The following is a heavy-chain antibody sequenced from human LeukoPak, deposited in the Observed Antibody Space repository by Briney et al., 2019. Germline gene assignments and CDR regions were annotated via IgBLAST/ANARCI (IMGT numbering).Heavy chain of an antibody. CDR1: GGTFSSYA. D-gene: IGHD1-26*01. V-gene: IGHV1-46*01. CDR2: INPSGGST. Sequence: GASVKVSCKASGGTFSSYAISWVRQAPGQGLEWMGIINPSGGSTSYAQKFQGRVTMTEDTSTDTAYMELSSLRSEDTAVYYCARDRSPRWEPIVYYMDVWGKGTTVTVSS. CDR3: ARDRSPRWEPIVYYMDV. J-gene: IGHJ6*03.